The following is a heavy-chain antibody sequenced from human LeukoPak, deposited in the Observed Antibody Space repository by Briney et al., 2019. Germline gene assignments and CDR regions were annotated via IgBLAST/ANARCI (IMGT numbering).Heavy chain of an antibody. CDR3: ARHVVTMIAVVITYFDY. J-gene: IGHJ4*02. Sequence: SETLSLTCTVSDDSSSSSNWWSWVRQPPGKGLEWVGEIYHSGRTNYNPSLKSRLTILVEKSKNQFSLKLSSVTAADTAVYYCARHVVTMIAVVITYFDYWGQGTLVTVSS. V-gene: IGHV4-4*02. D-gene: IGHD3-22*01. CDR2: IYHSGRT. CDR1: DDSSSSSNW.